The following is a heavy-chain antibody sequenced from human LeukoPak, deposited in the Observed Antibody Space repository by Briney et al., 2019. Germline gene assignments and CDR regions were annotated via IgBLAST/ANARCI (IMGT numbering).Heavy chain of an antibody. CDR3: ARLTMVRGEYLGHGMDV. CDR1: GYTFTSYF. Sequence: ASVKVSCKASGYTFTSYFMHWVRQAPGQGLDWMGIINPSGGSTSYAQKLQGRVTMTTDTSTSTAYMELRSLRSDDTAVYYCARLTMVRGEYLGHGMDVWGQGTTVTVSS. J-gene: IGHJ6*02. D-gene: IGHD3-10*01. CDR2: INPSGGST. V-gene: IGHV1-46*01.